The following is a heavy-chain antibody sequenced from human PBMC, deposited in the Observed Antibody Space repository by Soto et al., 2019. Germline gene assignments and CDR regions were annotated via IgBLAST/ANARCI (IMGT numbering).Heavy chain of an antibody. J-gene: IGHJ4*02. CDR2: ISYDGSNK. V-gene: IGHV3-30*18. D-gene: IGHD1-26*01. CDR3: AQAGSGSYAPPFDY. CDR1: GLTISRYG. Sequence: QVQLVESGGGVVQPGSSLRLSCAASGLTISRYGMHWDRQAPGKGLEWVAVISYDGSNKYYADSVKGRFTISRDNSKNTLYLQMNSLRAEDTAVYYCAQAGSGSYAPPFDYWGQGTLVTVSS.